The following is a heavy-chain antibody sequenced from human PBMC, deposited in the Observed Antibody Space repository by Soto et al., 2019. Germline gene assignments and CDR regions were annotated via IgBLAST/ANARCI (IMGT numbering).Heavy chain of an antibody. V-gene: IGHV1-69*02. CDR2: IIPSLGIA. J-gene: IGHJ6*03. Sequence: GLEWMGRIIPSLGIANYAQKFQGRVTITADKSTSTAYMELSSLRSEDTAVYYCSSIAARSTPTRYYMDVWGKRTTLTVYS. CDR3: SSIAARSTPTRYYMDV. D-gene: IGHD6-6*01.